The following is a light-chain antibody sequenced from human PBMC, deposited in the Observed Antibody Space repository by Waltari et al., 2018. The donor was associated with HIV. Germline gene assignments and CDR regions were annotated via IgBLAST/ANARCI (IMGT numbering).Light chain of an antibody. J-gene: IGLJ2*01. V-gene: IGLV4-69*02. CDR3: QTWGAGIQV. CDR1: SGHSTYA. CDR2: VNSDGSH. Sequence: QLVLTQSPSASASLAASVKLTCSPSSGHSTYAIAWHQQQPAKGPRFLMKVNSDGSHNKRDEIPDRFSGSSSGAGRYLTISSLQYDDEADYYCQTWGAGIQVFGGGTKLTVL.